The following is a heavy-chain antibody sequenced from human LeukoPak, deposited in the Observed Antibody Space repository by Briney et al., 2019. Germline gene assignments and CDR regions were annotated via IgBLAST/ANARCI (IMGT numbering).Heavy chain of an antibody. CDR1: GYTFTGYY. CDR3: ARLLTRDYNYWFDP. J-gene: IGHJ5*02. Sequence: ASVKVSCKASGYTFTGYYMHWVRQAPGQGLEWMGWINPNSGGTNYAQKFQGRVTMTRDTSISTAYMELSRLRSDDTAVYYCARLLTRDYNYWFDPWGQGTLVTVS. D-gene: IGHD5-24*01. CDR2: INPNSGGT. V-gene: IGHV1-2*02.